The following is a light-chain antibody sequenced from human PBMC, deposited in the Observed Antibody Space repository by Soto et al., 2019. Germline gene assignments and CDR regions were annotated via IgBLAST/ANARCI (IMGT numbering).Light chain of an antibody. CDR3: SSYTSSSTWV. Sequence: QSALTQPASVSGSPGQSITISCTGTSSDVGGYNYVSWYQQHPGKAPKLMIYEVSNRPSGVSNRFSGSKSGNTASLTISRLQAEDEADYYCSSYTSSSTWVFGGGTKVTVL. J-gene: IGLJ3*02. CDR1: SSDVGGYNY. V-gene: IGLV2-14*01. CDR2: EVS.